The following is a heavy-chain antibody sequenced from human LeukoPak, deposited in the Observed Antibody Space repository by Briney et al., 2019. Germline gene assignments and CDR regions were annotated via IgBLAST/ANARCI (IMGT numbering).Heavy chain of an antibody. D-gene: IGHD1-26*01. CDR3: ARPNTGGEYGMDV. Sequence: PGGSLRLSCAASGFTFSYYSMNWVRQAPGKGLEWISYIRSSGGTIYYADSVKGRFTISRDDAKDSLYLQMNSLRDEDTAVYYCARPNTGGEYGMDVWGQGTTVTVSS. J-gene: IGHJ6*02. V-gene: IGHV3-48*02. CDR1: GFTFSYYS. CDR2: IRSSGGTI.